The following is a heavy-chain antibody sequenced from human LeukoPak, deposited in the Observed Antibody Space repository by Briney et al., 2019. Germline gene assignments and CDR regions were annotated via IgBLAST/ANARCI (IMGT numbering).Heavy chain of an antibody. CDR1: GYTFTSYY. CDR3: ARDSLQLLLFDY. Sequence: ASVKVSCKASGYTFTSYYMHWVRQAPGQGLEWMGIINTSGGSTSYAQKFQGRVTVTRDTSTSTVYMELSSLRSEDTAVYYCARDSLQLLLFDYWGQGTLVTVSS. V-gene: IGHV1-46*03. D-gene: IGHD2-15*01. J-gene: IGHJ4*02. CDR2: INTSGGST.